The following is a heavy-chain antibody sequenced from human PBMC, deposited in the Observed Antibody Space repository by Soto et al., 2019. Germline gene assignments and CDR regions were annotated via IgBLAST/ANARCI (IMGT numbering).Heavy chain of an antibody. CDR1: GYSISSGYY. Sequence: SETLSLTCTVSGYSISSGYYWGWLRQPPGKGLEWIGSIYHSGSTYYNPSLKSRVTISVDTSKNQFSLKLSSVTAADTAVYYCARGQAWLALRGNWFDPWGQGTLVTVSS. J-gene: IGHJ5*02. V-gene: IGHV4-38-2*02. CDR2: IYHSGST. D-gene: IGHD6-19*01. CDR3: ARGQAWLALRGNWFDP.